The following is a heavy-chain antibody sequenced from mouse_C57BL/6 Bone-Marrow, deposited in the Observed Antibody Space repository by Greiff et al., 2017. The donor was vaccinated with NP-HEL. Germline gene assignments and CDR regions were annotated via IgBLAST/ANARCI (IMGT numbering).Heavy chain of an antibody. D-gene: IGHD4-1*01. J-gene: IGHJ3*01. CDR3: ARAWVFAY. CDR1: GFTFSSYA. CDR2: ISDGGSYT. V-gene: IGHV5-4*01. Sequence: EVQLQESGGGLVKPGGSLKLSCAASGFTFSSYAMSWVRQTPEKRLEWVATISDGGSYTYYPDNVKGRFTISRDNAKNNLYLQMSHLKSEDTAMYYCARAWVFAYWGQGTLVTVSA.